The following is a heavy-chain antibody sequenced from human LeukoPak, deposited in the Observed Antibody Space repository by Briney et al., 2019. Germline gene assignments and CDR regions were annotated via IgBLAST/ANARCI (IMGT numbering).Heavy chain of an antibody. CDR3: VKLDGNYYYHG. CDR1: GFTFSTYA. D-gene: IGHD3-10*01. CDR2: INSNGDST. Sequence: GGSLRLSCSASGFTFSTYAMHWVRQAPGKGLEYVSAINSNGDSTYYADSVKGRFSISRDNSKNTLFLQMSSLRTEDTAMYYCVKLDGNYYYHGWGQGTLVTVSS. V-gene: IGHV3-64D*09. J-gene: IGHJ4*02.